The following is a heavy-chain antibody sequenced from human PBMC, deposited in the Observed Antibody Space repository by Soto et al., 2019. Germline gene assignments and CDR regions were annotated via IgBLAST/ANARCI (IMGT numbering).Heavy chain of an antibody. V-gene: IGHV3-30*18. Sequence: PGGSLSISCAVSGFTFSSYGMHWVRQAPGKGLEWVAFLSYDGINKYYADSVKGRFTISRDNSKSTLYLQMNSLRAEDTAVYYCAKDRVTSPYYGMDVWGQGTTVT. CDR3: AKDRVTSPYYGMDV. CDR2: LSYDGINK. CDR1: GFTFSSYG. J-gene: IGHJ6*02. D-gene: IGHD3-10*01.